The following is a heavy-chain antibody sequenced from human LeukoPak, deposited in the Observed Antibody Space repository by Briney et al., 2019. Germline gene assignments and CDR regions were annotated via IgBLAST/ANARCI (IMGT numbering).Heavy chain of an antibody. CDR1: GFAFSSYS. J-gene: IGHJ4*02. D-gene: IGHD2/OR15-2a*01. CDR2: ISSSSSYI. Sequence: GGSLRLSCAASGFAFSSYSMTWVRQAPGKGLEWVSSISSSSSYIYYADSVKGRFTISRDNAKNSLYLQMNSLRAEDTAVYYCARERLSPFDYWGQGTLVTVSS. CDR3: ARERLSPFDY. V-gene: IGHV3-21*01.